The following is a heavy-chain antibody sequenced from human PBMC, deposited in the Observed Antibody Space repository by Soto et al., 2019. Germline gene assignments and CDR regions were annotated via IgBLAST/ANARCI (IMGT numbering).Heavy chain of an antibody. CDR2: IIAILGIA. D-gene: IGHD3-16*02. CDR3: ASVTDTTISYHY. CDR1: GGTFSSYT. J-gene: IGHJ4*02. V-gene: IGHV1-69*02. Sequence: QVQLVQSGAEVKKPGSSVKVSCKASGGTFSSYTISWVRQAPGQGLEWMGRIIAILGIANYAQKFQDRVTITADKSTSTAYMELSSLRSEDTAMYYCASVTDTTISYHYWGQGTLVTVSS.